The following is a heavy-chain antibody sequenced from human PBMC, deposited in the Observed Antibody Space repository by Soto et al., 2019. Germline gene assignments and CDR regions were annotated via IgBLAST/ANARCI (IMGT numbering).Heavy chain of an antibody. CDR3: AKDPLVSGSSSWYSPYWFDP. J-gene: IGHJ5*02. V-gene: IGHV3-23*01. CDR2: ISGSGGST. CDR1: GFTFSSYA. Sequence: EVQLLESGGGLVQPGGSLRLSCAASGFTFSSYAMSWVRQAPGKGLEWVSAISGSGGSTYYGDSVKGRFTISRDNSKNTLYLQMNSLRAEDTAVYYCAKDPLVSGSSSWYSPYWFDPWGQGTLVTVSS. D-gene: IGHD6-13*01.